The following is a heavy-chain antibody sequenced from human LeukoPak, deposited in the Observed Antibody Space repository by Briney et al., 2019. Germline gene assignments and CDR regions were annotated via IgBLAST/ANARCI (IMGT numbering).Heavy chain of an antibody. Sequence: PGGTLRLSCAASGFTFSTYNMNWVRQAPGKGLEWVSSISTSGSSTFYADSMKGRFTISRDNAKSSLYLQMSGLRAEDTAVYYCAREPGNNGDLDYWGQGTLVTVSS. D-gene: IGHD4-17*01. CDR1: GFTFSTYN. CDR3: AREPGNNGDLDY. J-gene: IGHJ4*02. CDR2: ISTSGSST. V-gene: IGHV3-21*01.